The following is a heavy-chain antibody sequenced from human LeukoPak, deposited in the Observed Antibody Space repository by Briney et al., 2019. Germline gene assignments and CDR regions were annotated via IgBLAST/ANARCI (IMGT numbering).Heavy chain of an antibody. CDR3: ARRQGTTLNFDY. V-gene: IGHV1-18*01. D-gene: IGHD1-1*01. CDR1: GYTFSSYG. Sequence: ASVKVSCKASGYTFSSYGFSWVRQAPGQGLEWMACINAYNGNTNYAQNLQGRVTMATDTSTSTAYMELRSLRSDDTAVYYCARRQGTTLNFDYWGQGILVTVSS. J-gene: IGHJ4*02. CDR2: INAYNGNT.